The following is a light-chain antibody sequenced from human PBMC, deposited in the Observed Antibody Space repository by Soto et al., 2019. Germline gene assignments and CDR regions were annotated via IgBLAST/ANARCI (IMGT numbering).Light chain of an antibody. J-gene: IGKJ1*01. CDR1: QSISNW. CDR2: KAS. V-gene: IGKV1-5*03. CDR3: QQYNET. Sequence: DIQMTQSPSTLSASVGDRVTITCRASQSISNWLAWYQQKPGKAPKLLIYKASSLESGVPSRFSGSGSGTEFTLTISSLQPDDFDTYYCQQYNETFGQGTKVEIK.